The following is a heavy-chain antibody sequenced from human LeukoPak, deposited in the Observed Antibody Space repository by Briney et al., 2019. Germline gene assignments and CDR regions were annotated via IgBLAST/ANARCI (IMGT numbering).Heavy chain of an antibody. D-gene: IGHD6-6*01. Sequence: GGSLRLSCVASGFTFSDFWMHWFRQVPGKGLMWLARISGDATRITYADSVEGRFTISRDTAKKTLYLQMTHLKVDDTAMYFCARDARRHRYFELWGRGTLVTVTS. CDR3: ARDARRHRYFEL. CDR1: GFTFSDFW. J-gene: IGHJ2*01. CDR2: ISGDATRI. V-gene: IGHV3-74*03.